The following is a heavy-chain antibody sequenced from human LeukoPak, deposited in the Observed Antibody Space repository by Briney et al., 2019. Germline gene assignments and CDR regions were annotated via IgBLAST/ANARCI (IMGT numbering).Heavy chain of an antibody. CDR1: GFTFDDYA. V-gene: IGHV3-9*01. CDR3: AKDKGGSIFGVVILDY. Sequence: GRSLRLSCAASGFTFDDYAMHWVRQAPGKGQEWVSGISWNSGSIGYADSVKGRFTISRDNAKNSLYLQMNSLRAEDTALYYCAKDKGGSIFGVVILDYWGQGTLVTVSS. CDR2: ISWNSGSI. D-gene: IGHD3-3*01. J-gene: IGHJ4*02.